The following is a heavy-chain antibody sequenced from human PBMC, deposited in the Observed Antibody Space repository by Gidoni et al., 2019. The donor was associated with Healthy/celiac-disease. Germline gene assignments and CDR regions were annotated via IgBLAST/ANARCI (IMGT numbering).Heavy chain of an antibody. D-gene: IGHD3-3*01. V-gene: IGHV4-34*01. CDR3: ARGHTIFGVDY. CDR1: GGSFSGYY. J-gene: IGHJ4*02. Sequence: QVQLQQWGAGLLKPSETLSLTCAVYGGSFSGYYWSWIRQPPGKGLEWIGEINHSGSTNYNPSLKSRVTISVDTSKNQFSLKLSSVTAADTAVYYGARGHTIFGVDYWGQGTLVTVSS. CDR2: INHSGST.